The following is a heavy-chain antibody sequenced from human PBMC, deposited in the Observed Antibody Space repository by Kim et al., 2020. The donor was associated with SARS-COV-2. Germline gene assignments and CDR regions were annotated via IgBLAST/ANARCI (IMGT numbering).Heavy chain of an antibody. CDR3: AKDLNYGDHYYYYGMDV. Sequence: GGSLRLSCAASGFTFSSYGMHWVRQAPGKGLEWVAVISYDGSNKYYADSVKGRFTISRDNSKNTLYLQMNSLRAEDTAVYYCAKDLNYGDHYYYYGMDVWGQGTTVTVSS. CDR1: GFTFSSYG. V-gene: IGHV3-30*18. CDR2: ISYDGSNK. J-gene: IGHJ6*02. D-gene: IGHD4-17*01.